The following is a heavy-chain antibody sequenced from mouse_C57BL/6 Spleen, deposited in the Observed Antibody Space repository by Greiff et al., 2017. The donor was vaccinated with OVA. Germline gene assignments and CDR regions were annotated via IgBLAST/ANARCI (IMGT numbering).Heavy chain of an antibody. J-gene: IGHJ4*01. CDR2: IDPETGGT. D-gene: IGHD1-1*01. CDR3: TRDRTSTVVDYYAMDY. Sequence: LVESGAELVRPGASVTLSCKASGYTFTDYEMHWVKQTPVHGLEWIGAIDPETGGTAYNQKFKGKAILTADKSSSTAYMELRSLTSEDSAVYYCTRDRTSTVVDYYAMDYWGQGTSVTVSS. CDR1: GYTFTDYE. V-gene: IGHV1-15*01.